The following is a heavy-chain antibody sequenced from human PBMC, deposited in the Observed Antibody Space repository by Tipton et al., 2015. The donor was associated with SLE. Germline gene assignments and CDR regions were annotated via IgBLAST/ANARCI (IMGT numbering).Heavy chain of an antibody. CDR2: IAHSGNT. V-gene: IGHV4-38-2*02. D-gene: IGHD5-24*01. Sequence: TLSLTCTVSGYSISSGNYWGWIRQPPGKGLEWIGHIAHSGNTYYKPSLKSRVIISEDTSKDQFSLKLSSVTAADTAVYFCARIDERDGYNIVYWGQGTLVTASS. CDR3: ARIDERDGYNIVY. J-gene: IGHJ4*02. CDR1: GYSISSGNY.